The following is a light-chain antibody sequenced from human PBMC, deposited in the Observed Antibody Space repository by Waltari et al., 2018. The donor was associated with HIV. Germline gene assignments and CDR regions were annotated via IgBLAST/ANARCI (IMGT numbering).Light chain of an antibody. CDR2: DDS. CDR1: NIGSKS. Sequence: SYVLTQPPSVSVAPGQTARIPCGGKNIGSKSVHWYQQKPGQAPVLVVHDDSDRPSGIPERFSGSNYLNTATLIITNVEAGDEADYYCQVWGNSSDPYVVAAGTKVNVL. CDR3: QVWGNSSDPYV. J-gene: IGLJ1*01. V-gene: IGLV3-21*02.